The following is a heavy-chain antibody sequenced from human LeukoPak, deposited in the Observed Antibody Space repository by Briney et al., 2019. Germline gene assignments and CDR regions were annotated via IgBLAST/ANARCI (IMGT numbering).Heavy chain of an antibody. CDR2: MNPNSGNT. CDR1: GYAFTSYD. CDR3: ARTTSGWSLPNWFDP. Sequence: ASVKVSCKASGYAFTSYDINWVRQATGQGLEWMGWMNPNSGNTGYALKFQGRVTMTRNTSISTAYMELSSLRSEDTAVYYCARTTSGWSLPNWFDPWGQGTLVTVSS. J-gene: IGHJ5*02. V-gene: IGHV1-8*01. D-gene: IGHD6-19*01.